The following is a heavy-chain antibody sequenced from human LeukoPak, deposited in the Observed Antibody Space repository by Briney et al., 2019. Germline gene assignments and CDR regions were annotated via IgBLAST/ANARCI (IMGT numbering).Heavy chain of an antibody. V-gene: IGHV1-8*02. CDR1: GYTFTGYY. CDR2: MNPNSGNT. D-gene: IGHD3/OR15-3a*01. J-gene: IGHJ4*02. CDR3: AREGLGGLDY. Sequence: ASVKVSCKASGYTFTGYYMHWVRQATGQGLEWMGWMNPNSGNTGYAQKFQGRVTMTRNTSISTAYMELSSLRSEDTAVYYCAREGLGGLDYWGQGTLVTVSS.